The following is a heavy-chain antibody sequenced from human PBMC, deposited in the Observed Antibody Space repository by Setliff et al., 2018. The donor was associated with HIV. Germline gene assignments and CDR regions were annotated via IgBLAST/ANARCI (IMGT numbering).Heavy chain of an antibody. Sequence: SETLSLTCTVSGGSISSGSYYWSRIRQPAGKGLDWVGHIFTSGSTNYNPSLKSRVTISVDTSKNLFSLKLSSVTAADTGVYYCARMRLDGGYSYDYWGQGTRVTVS. CDR2: IFTSGST. D-gene: IGHD5-12*01. J-gene: IGHJ4*02. V-gene: IGHV4-61*09. CDR1: GGSISSGSYY. CDR3: ARMRLDGGYSYDY.